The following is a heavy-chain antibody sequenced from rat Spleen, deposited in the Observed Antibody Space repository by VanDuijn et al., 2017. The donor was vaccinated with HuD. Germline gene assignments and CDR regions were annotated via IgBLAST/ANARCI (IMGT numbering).Heavy chain of an antibody. CDR2: MTYNGDT. CDR3: ARDRYNCYFDF. Sequence: QVQLKESGPGLVQPSQTLSLTCTVSGFSLIRYNVHWVRQPPGEGLEWMGRMTYNGDTSYNSALISRLSISRDTSKNQVFFEMSSLQTEDTATYFCARDRYNCYFDFWGPGTMVTVSS. V-gene: IGHV2-63*01. CDR1: GFSLIRYN. J-gene: IGHJ1*01.